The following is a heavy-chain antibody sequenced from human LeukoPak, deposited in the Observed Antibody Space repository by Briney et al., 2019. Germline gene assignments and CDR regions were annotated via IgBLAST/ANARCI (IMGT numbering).Heavy chain of an antibody. CDR3: AKGPGLAAAVTTGDL. CDR2: IIPILGIA. D-gene: IGHD6-13*01. CDR1: GGTFSSYA. J-gene: IGHJ5*02. Sequence: GASVKVSCKASGGTFSSYAISWVRQAPGQGLEWMGRIIPILGIANYAQKFQGRVTFTTDTSTSTAYMELRSLRSDDTAIYYCAKGPGLAAAVTTGDLWGQGTLVTVSS. V-gene: IGHV1-69*04.